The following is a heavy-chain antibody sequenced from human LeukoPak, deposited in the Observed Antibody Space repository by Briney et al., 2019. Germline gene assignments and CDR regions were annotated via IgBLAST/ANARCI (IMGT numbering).Heavy chain of an antibody. CDR1: GFTFSSYG. V-gene: IGHV3-23*01. CDR3: AKNNDYGGSYWYFDL. J-gene: IGHJ2*01. Sequence: GGSLRLSCAASGFTFSSYGMSWARQAPGKGLEWVSAISGSGGSTNYADSVKGRFTISRDNSKNTLYLQMSSLRDEDTAVYYCAKNNDYGGSYWYFDLWGRGTLVTVSS. CDR2: ISGSGGST. D-gene: IGHD4-23*01.